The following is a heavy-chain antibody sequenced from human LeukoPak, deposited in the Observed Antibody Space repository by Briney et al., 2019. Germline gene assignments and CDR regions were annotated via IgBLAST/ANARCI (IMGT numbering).Heavy chain of an antibody. J-gene: IGHJ5*02. V-gene: IGHV3-48*02. D-gene: IGHD3-22*01. CDR2: ISSSSSTI. CDR1: GXTFSSYR. Sequence: PGGSLRLPCAASGXTFSSYRMNWVRQAPGKGLEWVSYISSSSSTIYYADSVKGRFTISRDNAKNSLYLQMNSLRDEDTAVYYCARGDSSGYGPDHWGQGTLVTVSS. CDR3: ARGDSSGYGPDH.